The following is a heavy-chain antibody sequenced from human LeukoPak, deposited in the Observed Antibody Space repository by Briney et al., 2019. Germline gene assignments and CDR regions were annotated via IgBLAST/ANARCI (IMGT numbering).Heavy chain of an antibody. CDR3: ARVNYYYYYGLDV. CDR2: IKQDGSEK. Sequence: GGSLRLSCTASGFTFSSYWMTWARQAPGKGLEWVANIKQDGSEKYYVDSVKGRFTISRDNAKNSLYLQMNSLRAEDTAVYYCARVNYYYYYGLDVWGQGTTVTVSS. CDR1: GFTFSSYW. J-gene: IGHJ6*02. V-gene: IGHV3-7*04.